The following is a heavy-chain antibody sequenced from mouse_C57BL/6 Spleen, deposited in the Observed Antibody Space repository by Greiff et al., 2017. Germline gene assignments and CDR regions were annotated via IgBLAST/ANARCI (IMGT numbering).Heavy chain of an antibody. Sequence: QVQLQQSGPELVKPGASVKISCKASGYAFSSSWMNWVKQRPGQGLEWIGRIYPGDGDTNYNGKFKGKATLTADKSSSTAYMQLSSLTSEDSAVYFCARTDGYYWFAYWGQGTLVTVSA. D-gene: IGHD2-3*01. J-gene: IGHJ3*01. CDR2: IYPGDGDT. V-gene: IGHV1-82*01. CDR3: ARTDGYYWFAY. CDR1: GYAFSSSW.